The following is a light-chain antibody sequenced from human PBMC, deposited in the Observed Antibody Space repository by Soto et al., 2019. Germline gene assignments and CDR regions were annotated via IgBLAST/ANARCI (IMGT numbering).Light chain of an antibody. J-gene: IGLJ1*01. CDR1: SSDIGTYNY. CDR2: EVT. Sequence: QSALTQPASVSGSPGQSITISCTGTSSDIGTYNYVSWYQHHPGKAPKLMLYEVTNRPSGVSNRFSGSKSGNTASLTISRLQPEDEADYYCSSYTSNNFYVFGTGTKLTVL. CDR3: SSYTSNNFYV. V-gene: IGLV2-14*01.